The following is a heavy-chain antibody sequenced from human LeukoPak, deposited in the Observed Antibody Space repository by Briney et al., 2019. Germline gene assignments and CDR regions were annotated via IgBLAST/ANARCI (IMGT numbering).Heavy chain of an antibody. CDR1: GFTFSDYY. J-gene: IGHJ4*02. V-gene: IGHV3-11*01. D-gene: IGHD3-22*01. CDR2: ISSSGSTM. CDR3: ARSRPYYYDSSGYSFDY. Sequence: GGSLRLSCAASGFTFSDYYMSWIRQAPGKGLEWVSYISSSGSTMYYADSVKGRFTISRDNAKNSLYLQMNSLRAEDTAVYYCARSRPYYYDSSGYSFDYWGQGTLVTVSS.